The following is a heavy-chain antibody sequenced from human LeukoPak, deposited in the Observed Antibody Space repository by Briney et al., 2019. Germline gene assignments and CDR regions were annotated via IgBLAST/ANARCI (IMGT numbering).Heavy chain of an antibody. CDR1: GGFISSSSKY. CDR3: ARDLATAATADRAFDI. Sequence: PSETLSLTCSVSGGFISSSSKYWGWIRQPPGKGLEWIGSIYYSGDTYYNPSLRSRVTISVDTSKNQFSLKLSSVTAADTAVCYCARDLATAATADRAFDIWGPGTMVTVS. J-gene: IGHJ3*02. D-gene: IGHD6-13*01. V-gene: IGHV4-39*07. CDR2: IYYSGDT.